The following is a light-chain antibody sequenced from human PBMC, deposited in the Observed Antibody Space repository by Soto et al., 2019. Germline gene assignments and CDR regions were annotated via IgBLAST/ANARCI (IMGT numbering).Light chain of an antibody. V-gene: IGKV4-1*01. CDR2: WTS. J-gene: IGKJ4*01. CDR1: QTILYSSNNRNY. CDR3: QQYYSTPLT. Sequence: DIVMTQSPDSLAVSLGERATINCKSSQTILYSSNNRNYLAWYQQIPGQPPNLLIYWTSTRESGVPDRFSGSGSGTDFTLTISSLQAEDVAVYYCQQYYSTPLTFGGGTKVDIK.